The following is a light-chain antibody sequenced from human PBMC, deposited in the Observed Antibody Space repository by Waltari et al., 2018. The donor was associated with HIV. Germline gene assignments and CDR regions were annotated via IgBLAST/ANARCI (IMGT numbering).Light chain of an antibody. V-gene: IGLV2-23*02. Sequence: QSALTQPASVSACPGQSITISCTGTSNDVGNYNLVSWYQQHPGKVPKLIIYEVNKRPAGASDRVSGSKSGYTASLTISGLQAEDEADYYCCSYERSRIMVVGGGTKLTVL. J-gene: IGLJ2*01. CDR1: SNDVGNYNL. CDR3: CSYERSRIMV. CDR2: EVN.